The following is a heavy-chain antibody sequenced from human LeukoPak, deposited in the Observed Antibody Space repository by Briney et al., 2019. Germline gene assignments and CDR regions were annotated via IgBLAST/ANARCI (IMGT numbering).Heavy chain of an antibody. D-gene: IGHD1-26*01. Sequence: ASVKVSCTASGYTFTSYGISWVRQAPGRGLEWMGWISAYNGNTNYAQKLQGRVTMTTDTSTSTAYMELRSLRSDDTAVYYCARDSTSGVGATTWGQGTLVTVSS. J-gene: IGHJ4*02. CDR1: GYTFTSYG. V-gene: IGHV1-18*01. CDR3: ARDSTSGVGATT. CDR2: ISAYNGNT.